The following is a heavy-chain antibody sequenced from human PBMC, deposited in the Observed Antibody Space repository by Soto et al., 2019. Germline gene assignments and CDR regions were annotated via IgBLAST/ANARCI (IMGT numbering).Heavy chain of an antibody. D-gene: IGHD2-2*02. J-gene: IGHJ6*02. V-gene: IGHV3-73*02. CDR3: ARGQGAAIGDYFYHGMDV. CDR2: IRSRANNFAT. Sequence: EVQLVESGGGLVQPGGSLKLSCAASGFIFSGSAIHWVRQASGKGLEWVGRIRSRANNFATSSAASVQGRFTFSRDDSKNTAYLQMNTLKPEDTAVYYCARGQGAAIGDYFYHGMDVWGQGTTVNVSS. CDR1: GFIFSGSA.